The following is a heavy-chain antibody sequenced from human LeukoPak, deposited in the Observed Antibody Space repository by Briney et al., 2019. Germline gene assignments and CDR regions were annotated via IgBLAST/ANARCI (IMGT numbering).Heavy chain of an antibody. Sequence: GGSLRLSCAGSGFTFSGNSMNWVRQAPGKGLEWVSSISSSSGYIYYADSVKDRFTVSRDNAQNSLFLQMNSLRADDTAMYYCAKSLGSRLDWFDPWGQGTLVTVSS. CDR1: GFTFSGNS. CDR2: ISSSSGYI. J-gene: IGHJ5*02. D-gene: IGHD7-27*01. V-gene: IGHV3-21*01. CDR3: AKSLGSRLDWFDP.